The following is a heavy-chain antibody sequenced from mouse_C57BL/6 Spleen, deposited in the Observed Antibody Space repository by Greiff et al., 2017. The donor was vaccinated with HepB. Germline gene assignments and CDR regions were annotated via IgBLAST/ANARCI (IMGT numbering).Heavy chain of an antibody. D-gene: IGHD1-1*01. V-gene: IGHV1-81*01. CDR3: ARCPVVATDYAMDY. CDR2: IYPRSGNT. CDR1: GYTFTSYG. Sequence: QVQLQQSGAELARPGASVKLSCKASGYTFTSYGISWVKQRTGQGLEWIGEIYPRSGNTYYNEKFKGKATLTADKSSSTAYMELRSLTSEDSAVYFCARCPVVATDYAMDYWGQGTSVTVSS. J-gene: IGHJ4*01.